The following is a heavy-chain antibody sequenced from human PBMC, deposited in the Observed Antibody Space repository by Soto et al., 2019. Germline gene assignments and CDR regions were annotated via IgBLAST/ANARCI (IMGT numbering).Heavy chain of an antibody. J-gene: IGHJ5*02. CDR2: IYYSGST. CDR1: GGSISSYY. CDR3: ARSVFP. Sequence: SETLSLTCTVSGGSISSYYWSWIRQPPGKGLKWIGYIYYSGSTYYNPSLKSRVTISVDTSKNQFSLKLSSVTAADTAVYYCARSVFPWGQGTLVTVSS. V-gene: IGHV4-59*06.